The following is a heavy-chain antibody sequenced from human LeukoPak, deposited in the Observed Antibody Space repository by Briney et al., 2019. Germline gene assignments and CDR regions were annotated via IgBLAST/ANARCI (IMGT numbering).Heavy chain of an antibody. Sequence: ASVKVSCKASGYTFTAYYMHWVRQAPGQGLEWMGWINPNSGGTNYAQKFQGRVTMTRDTSISTAYMELSRLRSDDTAVYYCASIGGTGTHDEAFDIWGQGTMVTVSS. D-gene: IGHD1-1*01. CDR2: INPNSGGT. V-gene: IGHV1-2*02. CDR3: ASIGGTGTHDEAFDI. CDR1: GYTFTAYY. J-gene: IGHJ3*02.